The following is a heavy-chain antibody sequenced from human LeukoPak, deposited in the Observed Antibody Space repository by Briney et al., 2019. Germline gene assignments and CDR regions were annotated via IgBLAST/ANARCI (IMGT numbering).Heavy chain of an antibody. J-gene: IGHJ3*02. CDR2: ISAYNGHT. V-gene: IGHV1-18*01. CDR1: GYTFTSYG. D-gene: IGHD3-22*01. Sequence: WASVKVSCKASGYTFTSYGISWVRQAPGQGLEWMGWISAYNGHTKYAQKVQGRVTMTRDTSTSTAYMELRSLRSDDTAVYYCARDGHRRYHYDSSGREDAFDIWGQGTMVTVSS. CDR3: ARDGHRRYHYDSSGREDAFDI.